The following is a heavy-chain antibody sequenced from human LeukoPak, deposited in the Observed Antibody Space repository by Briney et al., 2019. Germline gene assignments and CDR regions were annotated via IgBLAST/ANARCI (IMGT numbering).Heavy chain of an antibody. CDR3: ARDPYSGSYSDYYYYYMDV. V-gene: IGHV3-7*01. Sequence: GGSLRLSCAASGFTFSSYWMSWVRQAPGKGLEWVANIKQDGSEKYYVDSVKGRFTISRDNAKNSLYLQLNSLRAEDTAVYYCARDPYSGSYSDYYYYYMDVWGKGTTVTVSS. CDR2: IKQDGSEK. CDR1: GFTFSSYW. J-gene: IGHJ6*03. D-gene: IGHD1-26*01.